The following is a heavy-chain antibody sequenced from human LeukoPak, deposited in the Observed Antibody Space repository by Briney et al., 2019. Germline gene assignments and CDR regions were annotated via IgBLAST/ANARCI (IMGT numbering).Heavy chain of an antibody. CDR1: GYTFTGYY. CDR2: INPNSGDT. CDR3: ARDQYCIGGNCFPYFYY. V-gene: IGHV1-2*02. Sequence: ASVKVSCKASGYTFTGYYNHWVRQAPGQGLEWMGSINPNSGDTNYAQKFQGRVTMTRDTSICTTYMELNRLRSDDTAVYYCARDQYCIGGNCFPYFYYWGQGTLVTVSS. D-gene: IGHD2-15*01. J-gene: IGHJ4*02.